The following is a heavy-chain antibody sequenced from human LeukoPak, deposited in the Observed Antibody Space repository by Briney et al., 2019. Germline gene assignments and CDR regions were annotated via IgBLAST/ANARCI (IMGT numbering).Heavy chain of an antibody. CDR2: ISRSGAT. CDR3: AKNEYDYSNYVDY. D-gene: IGHD4-11*01. Sequence: PGGSLRLSCAASGFTFASYAMSWVRQAPGMGLEWVSLISRSGATYYPDSLKGHFTISRDNSKNTLYLQMNSLRAEDTAVYYCAKNEYDYSNYVDYWGQGTLVTVSS. J-gene: IGHJ4*02. CDR1: GFTFASYA. V-gene: IGHV3-23*01.